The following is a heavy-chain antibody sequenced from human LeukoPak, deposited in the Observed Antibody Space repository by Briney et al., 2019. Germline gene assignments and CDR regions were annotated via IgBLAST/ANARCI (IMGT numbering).Heavy chain of an antibody. J-gene: IGHJ3*02. CDR1: GGSFSGYY. CDR3: ARSGWSHDAFDI. Sequence: SETLSLTCAVYGGSFSGYYWSWIRQPPGKGLEWIGEINHSGSTNYNPSLKSRVTISVDTSKNQFSLKLSSVTAANTAVYYCARSGWSHDAFDIWGQGTMVTVSS. CDR2: INHSGST. D-gene: IGHD6-19*01. V-gene: IGHV4-34*01.